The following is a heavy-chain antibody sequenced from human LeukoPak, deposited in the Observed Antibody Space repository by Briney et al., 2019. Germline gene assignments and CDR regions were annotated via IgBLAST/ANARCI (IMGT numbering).Heavy chain of an antibody. V-gene: IGHV3-48*04. CDR1: GFTFSSYA. D-gene: IGHD6-19*01. CDR2: ISSSGSTI. J-gene: IGHJ3*02. CDR3: ARDQTRGYSSGRTDAFDI. Sequence: PGGSLRLSCAASGFTFSSYAMSWVRQAPGKGLEWVSYISSSGSTIYYADSVKGRFTISRDNAKNSLYLQMNSLRAEDTAVYYCARDQTRGYSSGRTDAFDIWGQGTMVTVSS.